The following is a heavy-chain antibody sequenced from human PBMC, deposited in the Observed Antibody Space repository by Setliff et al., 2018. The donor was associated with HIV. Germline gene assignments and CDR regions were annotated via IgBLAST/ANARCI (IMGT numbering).Heavy chain of an antibody. V-gene: IGHV4-39*01. D-gene: IGHD1-26*01. CDR1: GGSISSSDYS. CDR3: ARRFGRALPD. J-gene: IGHJ4*02. Sequence: SETLSLTCTVSGGSISSSDYSWGWIRQPPGKGLEWIGSIFYTGSTYYNPSLKSRVTISVDTSKNQFSLILNSVTAADTAVYYCARRFGRALPDWGQGTLVTVSS. CDR2: IFYTGST.